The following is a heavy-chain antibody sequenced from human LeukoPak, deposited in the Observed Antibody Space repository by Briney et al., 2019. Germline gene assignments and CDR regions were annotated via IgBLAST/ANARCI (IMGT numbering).Heavy chain of an antibody. Sequence: SETLSLTCTVSGGSISSYYWNWIRQPAGKGLEWIGHISASGSTNYNPSLNSRATMSLGTSKNQFSLKLSSVTAADAAVYYCARGLYSSSWCFFDCWGQGTLVTVSS. V-gene: IGHV4-4*07. J-gene: IGHJ4*02. CDR3: ARGLYSSSWCFFDC. CDR2: ISASGST. CDR1: GGSISSYY. D-gene: IGHD6-13*01.